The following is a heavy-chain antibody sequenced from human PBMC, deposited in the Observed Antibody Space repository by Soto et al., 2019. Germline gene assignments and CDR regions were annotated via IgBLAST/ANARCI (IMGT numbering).Heavy chain of an antibody. CDR1: GGTFSSYT. CDR2: IIPILGIA. J-gene: IGHJ4*02. CDR3: ARGGIVVVPAPHLFDY. V-gene: IGHV1-69*02. D-gene: IGHD2-2*01. Sequence: SVKVSCKASGGTFSSYTISWVRQAPGQGLEWMGRIIPILGIANYAQKFQGRVTITADKSTSTAYMELSSLRSEDTAVYYCARGGIVVVPAPHLFDYWGQGTLVTVSS.